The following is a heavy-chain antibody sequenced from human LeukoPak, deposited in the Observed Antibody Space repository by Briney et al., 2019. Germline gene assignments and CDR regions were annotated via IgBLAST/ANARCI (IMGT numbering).Heavy chain of an antibody. CDR3: ARVGDRSSHFDS. V-gene: IGHV4-59*01. J-gene: IGHJ4*02. Sequence: SETLSLTCTVSGGSISSYYWSWIRQPPGKGLEWIGYIYSSGNTDYSPSLKSRVTIAGDTSENQFSLKVTSVTAADTAVYYCARVGDRSSHFDSWGQGTLVTVSS. CDR2: IYSSGNT. D-gene: IGHD6-6*01. CDR1: GGSISSYY.